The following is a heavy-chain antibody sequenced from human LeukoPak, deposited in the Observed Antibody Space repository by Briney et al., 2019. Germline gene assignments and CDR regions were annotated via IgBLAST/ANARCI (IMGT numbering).Heavy chain of an antibody. CDR3: ARDWHHSNSRDFAFDI. V-gene: IGHV4-34*01. CDR2: INHSGST. CDR1: GGSISSYY. Sequence: SETLSLTCTVSGGSISSYYWSWIRQPPGKGLEWIGEINHSGSTNYNPSLKSRVTISVDTSKNQFSLKLSSVTAADTAVYHCARDWHHSNSRDFAFDIWGQGTMVTVSS. D-gene: IGHD2/OR15-2a*01. J-gene: IGHJ3*02.